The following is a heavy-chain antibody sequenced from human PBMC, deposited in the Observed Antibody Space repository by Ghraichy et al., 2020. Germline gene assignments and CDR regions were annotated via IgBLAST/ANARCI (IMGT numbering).Heavy chain of an antibody. CDR3: ARRYRGGYSGYDIVDY. V-gene: IGHV4-30-4*07. Sequence: SETLSLTCAVSGGSISSGGYSWSWIRQPPGKGLEWIGYIYYSGSTYYNPSLKSRVTISVDTSKNQFSLKLSSVTAADTAVYYCARRYRGGYSGYDIVDYWGQGTLVTVSS. J-gene: IGHJ4*02. D-gene: IGHD5-12*01. CDR2: IYYSGST. CDR1: GGSISSGGYS.